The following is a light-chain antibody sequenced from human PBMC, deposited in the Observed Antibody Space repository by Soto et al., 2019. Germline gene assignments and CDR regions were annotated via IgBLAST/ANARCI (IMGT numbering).Light chain of an antibody. CDR3: QQYGTSRRLDT. V-gene: IGKV3-20*01. CDR2: GAS. J-gene: IGKJ2*01. CDR1: QSISSSY. Sequence: EIVLTQSPDTLSLSPGERATLSCRASQSISSSYFAWYQQKPGQAPRLLIYGASSRATGIPDRFSGSGSGSDFTPTISRSLPADFVVYYCQQYGTSRRLDTFGQGTKLEIK.